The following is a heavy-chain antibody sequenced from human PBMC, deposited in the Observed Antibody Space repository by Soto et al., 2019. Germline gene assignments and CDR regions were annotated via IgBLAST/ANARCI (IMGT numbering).Heavy chain of an antibody. CDR1: GYNFISYW. J-gene: IGHJ4*01. CDR2: IYPGDSDT. CDR3: ARQRQYQIIVDYFDH. V-gene: IGHV5-51*01. D-gene: IGHD2-2*01. Sequence: PGDSLKISCEVSGYNFISYWIGWVRQMPGKGLEWMGIIYPGDSDTRYSPAFQGQVIISVDKSLSTAYLQWSSLKASDTAMYYCARQRQYQIIVDYFDHWGHGTLVTVSA.